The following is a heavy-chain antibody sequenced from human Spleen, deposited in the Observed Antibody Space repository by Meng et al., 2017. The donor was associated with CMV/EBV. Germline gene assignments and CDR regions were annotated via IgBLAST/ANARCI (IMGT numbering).Heavy chain of an antibody. Sequence: GGSLRLSCAASGFTFSSYWMNWVRQATGKGLEWVSYISGSDSSKYYADSVKGRFTISRDNSKNTLYLQMNSLRAEDTAVYYCARGLSVWGQGTTVTVSS. V-gene: IGHV3-48*01. CDR2: ISGSDSSK. CDR1: GFTFSSYW. D-gene: IGHD3-16*02. CDR3: ARGLSV. J-gene: IGHJ6*02.